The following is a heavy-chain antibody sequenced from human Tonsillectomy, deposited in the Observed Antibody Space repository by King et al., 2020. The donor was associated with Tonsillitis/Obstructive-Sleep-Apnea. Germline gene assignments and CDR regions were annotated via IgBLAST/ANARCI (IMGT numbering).Heavy chain of an antibody. CDR3: ARGGSEQWLYNWFDP. J-gene: IGHJ5*02. CDR1: GYTFTSYS. Sequence: GQLVQSASELKKPGASVKVSCKASGYTFTSYSMNWVRQAPGQGLEWMGWINTNTENPTFAQGFTGRFIFSVDTSVSTAYLQISSLKAGDTAVYYCARGGSEQWLYNWFDPWGQGTLVTVSS. CDR2: INTNTENP. D-gene: IGHD6-19*01. V-gene: IGHV7-4-1*02.